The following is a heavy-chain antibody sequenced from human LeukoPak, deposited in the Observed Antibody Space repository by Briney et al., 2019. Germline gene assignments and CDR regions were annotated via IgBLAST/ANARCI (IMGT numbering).Heavy chain of an antibody. V-gene: IGHV3-23*01. Sequence: PGGSLRLSCAASGFTFSSYAMSWVRQAPGKGLEWVSAISGSGGSTYYADSVKGRFTISRDNSKNTLYLQMNSLRAEDTAVYYCAKYDFWSGYKRAGLPLLYAFDIWGQGTMVTVSS. CDR3: AKYDFWSGYKRAGLPLLYAFDI. CDR1: GFTFSSYA. D-gene: IGHD3-3*01. J-gene: IGHJ3*02. CDR2: ISGSGGST.